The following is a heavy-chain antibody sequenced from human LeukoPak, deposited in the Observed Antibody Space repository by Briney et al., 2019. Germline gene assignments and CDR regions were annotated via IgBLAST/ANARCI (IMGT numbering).Heavy chain of an antibody. D-gene: IGHD6-6*01. J-gene: IGHJ4*02. CDR2: IIPIFGTA. Sequence: ASVKVSCKASGGTFSSYAISWVRQAPGQGLEWMGGIIPIFGTANYAQKFQGRVTITTDESTSTAYMELSSLRSEDTAVYYCARVALIAALDYWGQGTLATVSS. CDR1: GGTFSSYA. V-gene: IGHV1-69*05. CDR3: ARVALIAALDY.